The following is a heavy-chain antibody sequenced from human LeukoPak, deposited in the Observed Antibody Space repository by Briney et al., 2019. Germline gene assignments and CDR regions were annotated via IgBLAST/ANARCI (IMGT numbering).Heavy chain of an antibody. J-gene: IGHJ4*02. V-gene: IGHV1-3*01. CDR1: GYIFITYA. CDR2: INAGNGKT. CDR3: ARKYYYESSGYPLDY. D-gene: IGHD3-22*01. Sequence: ASVKASCKASGYIFITYALHWVRQVPGQRLEWMGWINAGNGKTKYAQKFQGRVTITRDTSASTAYMELSSLRSEDTAVYYCARKYYYESSGYPLDYWGQGTLVTVSS.